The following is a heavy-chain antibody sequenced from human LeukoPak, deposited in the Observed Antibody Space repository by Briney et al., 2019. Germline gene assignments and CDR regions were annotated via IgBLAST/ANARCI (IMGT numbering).Heavy chain of an antibody. CDR3: AREGRAVLPLDY. V-gene: IGHV3-9*01. Sequence: PGGSLRLSCAASGFTFDDYAMHWVRQAPGKGLEWVSGISWNSGSIGYADSVKGRFTISRDNAKNSLYLQMNSLRAEDTAVYYCAREGRAVLPLDYWGQGTLVTVSS. J-gene: IGHJ4*02. CDR1: GFTFDDYA. CDR2: ISWNSGSI. D-gene: IGHD1-26*01.